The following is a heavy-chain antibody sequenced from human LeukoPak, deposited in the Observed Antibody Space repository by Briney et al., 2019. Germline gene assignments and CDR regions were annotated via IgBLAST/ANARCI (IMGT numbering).Heavy chain of an antibody. Sequence: PSETLSLTCTVSGGSISSSSYYWGWIRQPPGKGLEWIGSIYYSGSTYYNPSLKSRVTISVDTSKNQFSLKLSSVTAADTAVYYCAREYSGYDSPYYYYYYMDVWGKGTTVTISS. V-gene: IGHV4-39*07. D-gene: IGHD5-12*01. J-gene: IGHJ6*03. CDR3: AREYSGYDSPYYYYYYMDV. CDR2: IYYSGST. CDR1: GGSISSSSYY.